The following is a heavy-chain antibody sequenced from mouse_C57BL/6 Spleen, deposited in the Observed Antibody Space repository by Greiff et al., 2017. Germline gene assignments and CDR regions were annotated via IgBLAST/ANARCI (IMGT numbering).Heavy chain of an antibody. CDR2: IDPETGGT. CDR1: GYTFTDYE. V-gene: IGHV1-15*01. CDR3: TRRDWDRFAY. Sequence: QVHVKQSGAELVRPGASVTLSCKASGYTFTDYEMHWVKQTPVHGLEWIGAIDPETGGTAYNQKFKGKAILTADKSSSTAYMELRSLTSEDSAVYYCTRRDWDRFAYWGQGTLVTVSA. D-gene: IGHD4-1*01. J-gene: IGHJ3*01.